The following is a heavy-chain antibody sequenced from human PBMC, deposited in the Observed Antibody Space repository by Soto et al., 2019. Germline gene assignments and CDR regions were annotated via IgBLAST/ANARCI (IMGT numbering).Heavy chain of an antibody. Sequence: QVQLVESGGGVVQPGRSLRLSCAASGFTFSSYAMHWVRQAPGKGLEWVAVISYDGSNKYYADSVKGRFTISRDNSNNTLYLQMNSLRAEDTAVYYCASNEGSGPFVYYYGMDVWCQGTTVTVSS. CDR3: ASNEGSGPFVYYYGMDV. J-gene: IGHJ6*02. CDR2: ISYDGSNK. CDR1: GFTFSSYA. D-gene: IGHD1-26*01. V-gene: IGHV3-30-3*01.